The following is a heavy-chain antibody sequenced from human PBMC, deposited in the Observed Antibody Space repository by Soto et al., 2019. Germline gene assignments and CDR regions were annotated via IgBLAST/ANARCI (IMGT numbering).Heavy chain of an antibody. CDR3: TTAAGGIWGADY. CDR1: GFTFRNVW. J-gene: IGHJ4*02. D-gene: IGHD3-16*01. CDR2: VKSRSDGGTT. Sequence: EVRLVESGGGLVKPGGSLRLSCAASGFTFRNVWMSWVRQAPGKGLEWVGRVKSRSDGGTTDYAAPVKGRFTVSRDDSHITLSLQMDSPKIEDSAFYFCTTAAGGIWGADYLDAGTLFTVSS. V-gene: IGHV3-15*01.